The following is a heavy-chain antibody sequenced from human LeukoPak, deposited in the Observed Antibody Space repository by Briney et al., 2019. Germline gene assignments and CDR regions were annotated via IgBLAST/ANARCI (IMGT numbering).Heavy chain of an antibody. CDR1: GYTLTELS. CDR2: FDPEDGET. V-gene: IGHV1-24*01. Sequence: ASVKVSCKVSGYTLTELSMHWVRQAPGKGLEWMGGFDPEDGETIYAQKFQGRVTMTEDTSTDTAYMELSSLSPEDTAVYYCARQQGLQNLNFDYWGQGALVTVSS. J-gene: IGHJ4*02. D-gene: IGHD4-11*01. CDR3: ARQQGLQNLNFDY.